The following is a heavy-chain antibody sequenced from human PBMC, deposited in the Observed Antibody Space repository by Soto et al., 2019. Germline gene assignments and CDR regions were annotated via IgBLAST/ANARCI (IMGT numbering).Heavy chain of an antibody. V-gene: IGHV3-23*01. CDR1: GFTFNIYA. CDR2: TGATGRTT. Sequence: PGGSLRLSCAASGFTFNIYAMTWVRQAPGKGLEWVSTTGATGRTTYYADSVKGRCTVSRDNSKNTLDLQMSNLRAEDTAVYYCATVHNTSRSFDYWGQGTLVTVSS. J-gene: IGHJ4*02. CDR3: ATVHNTSRSFDY. D-gene: IGHD1-20*01.